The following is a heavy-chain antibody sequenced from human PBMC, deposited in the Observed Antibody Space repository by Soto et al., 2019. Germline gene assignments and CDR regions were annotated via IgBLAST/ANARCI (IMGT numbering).Heavy chain of an antibody. V-gene: IGHV4-4*02. CDR1: GGSISSSHW. J-gene: IGHJ4*02. Sequence: PSETLSLTCAVSGGSISSSHWWGWVRQAPGKGLEWIGEIYHSGSTNYNPSLKSRVTISVDTSKNQFSLELNSLTAADTAVYYCARWSWITPQHDVWGQGALVTVSS. CDR2: IYHSGST. D-gene: IGHD5-12*01. CDR3: ARWSWITPQHDV.